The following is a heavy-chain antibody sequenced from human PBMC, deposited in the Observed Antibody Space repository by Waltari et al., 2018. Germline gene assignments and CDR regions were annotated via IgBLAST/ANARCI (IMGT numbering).Heavy chain of an antibody. CDR3: ARAAYNWKLLRGAFDI. Sequence: QVQLQQWGAGLLKPSETLSLTCAVYGGSFSGYYWRWIRQRPGKGLEWIGEINHSGSTNYNPSLKSRVTISVDTSKNQFSLKLSFVTAADTAVYYCARAAYNWKLLRGAFDIWGQGTMVTVSS. V-gene: IGHV4-34*01. CDR1: GGSFSGYY. D-gene: IGHD1-20*01. J-gene: IGHJ3*02. CDR2: INHSGST.